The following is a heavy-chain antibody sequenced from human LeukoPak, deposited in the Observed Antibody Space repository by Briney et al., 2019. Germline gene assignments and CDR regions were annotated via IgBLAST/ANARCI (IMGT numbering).Heavy chain of an antibody. CDR1: GFTFSSYD. J-gene: IGHJ4*02. CDR3: AIMHPYYDGNGYWVQ. D-gene: IGHD3-22*01. CDR2: INTSGGST. Sequence: GGSLRLSCAASGFTFSSYDMSWVRQAPGKGLEWVSGINTSGGSTAYADSVKGRLTISRDNPRNTLYMQMNSLRAEDTALYYCAIMHPYYDGNGYWVQWGQGTLVAVSS. V-gene: IGHV3-23*01.